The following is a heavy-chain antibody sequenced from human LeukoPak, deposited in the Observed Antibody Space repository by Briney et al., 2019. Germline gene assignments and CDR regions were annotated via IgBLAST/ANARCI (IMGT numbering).Heavy chain of an antibody. V-gene: IGHV3-21*04. CDR1: GLTFSSYS. Sequence: GGSLGLSCAASGLTFSSYSMNWVGQPPGKGREWVSSFSISISYIYYADSVKGRFTISRDNSKNTLYLQMNSLRAEDTAVYYCAKAPPYYDYVWGSYRFPYYFDYWGQGTLVTVSS. CDR3: AKAPPYYDYVWGSYRFPYYFDY. J-gene: IGHJ4*02. CDR2: FSISISYI. D-gene: IGHD3-16*02.